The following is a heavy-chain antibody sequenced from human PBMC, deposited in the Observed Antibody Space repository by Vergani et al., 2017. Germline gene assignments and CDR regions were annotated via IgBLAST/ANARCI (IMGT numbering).Heavy chain of an antibody. V-gene: IGHV3-15*07. CDR2: IKSTFDRGTT. Sequence: EVQLVESGGGIVKPGGSLRLSCVASGFSFRNAWMNWVRRTPGKGLEWVGRIKSTFDRGTTDYAAAVKGRFTSSRDDSNNTLFLQMNGLKTEDIGVYYCTTDPRYCGDGSCXWLRDHHYYGMDVWGQGTTVTVSS. J-gene: IGHJ6*02. D-gene: IGHD2-21*01. CDR3: TTDPRYCGDGSCXWLRDHHYYGMDV. CDR1: GFSFRNAW.